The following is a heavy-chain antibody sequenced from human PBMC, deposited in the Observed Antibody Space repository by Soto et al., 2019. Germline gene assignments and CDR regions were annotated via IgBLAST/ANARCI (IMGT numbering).Heavy chain of an antibody. Sequence: QVQLVQSGAEVKKPGSSVKVSCKASGGTFSSYAISWVRQAPGQGLEWMGGIIPIFGTADYAQKYQGRVTITADDSTRTAYSEVGTQRSADTTVYYWATCSKGSSNPDYYYYYGMDVWGQGTTVTVSS. D-gene: IGHD6-13*01. J-gene: IGHJ6*02. V-gene: IGHV1-69*01. CDR1: GGTFSSYA. CDR3: ATCSKGSSNPDYYYYYGMDV. CDR2: IIPIFGTA.